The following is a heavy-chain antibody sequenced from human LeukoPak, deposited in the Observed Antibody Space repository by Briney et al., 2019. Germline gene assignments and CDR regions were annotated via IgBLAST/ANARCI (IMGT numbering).Heavy chain of an antibody. Sequence: GGSLRLSCAASGFTFSSYEMNWVRQAPGKGLEWVSYISSSGSTIYYADSVKGRFTISRDNAKNSLYLQMNSPRAEDTAVYYCARLDDYSNYYGTFDYWGQGTLVTVSS. J-gene: IGHJ4*02. CDR2: ISSSGSTI. V-gene: IGHV3-48*03. CDR1: GFTFSSYE. D-gene: IGHD4-11*01. CDR3: ARLDDYSNYYGTFDY.